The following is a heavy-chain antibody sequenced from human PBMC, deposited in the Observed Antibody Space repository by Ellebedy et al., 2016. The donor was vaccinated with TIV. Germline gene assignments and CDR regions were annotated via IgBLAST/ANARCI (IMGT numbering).Heavy chain of an antibody. CDR1: GFTFSSYW. J-gene: IGHJ3*02. V-gene: IGHV4-59*01. Sequence: ESLKISCAASGFTFSSYWMIWVRQSPGKGLEWIGFGHYSGATYYSPSLRSRVTVTVDASRNQFSLKLSSVTTADTAIYYCAKWCSGEVCTNAYEIWGQGTMVTVSS. CDR3: AKWCSGEVCTNAYEI. D-gene: IGHD2-15*01. CDR2: GHYSGAT.